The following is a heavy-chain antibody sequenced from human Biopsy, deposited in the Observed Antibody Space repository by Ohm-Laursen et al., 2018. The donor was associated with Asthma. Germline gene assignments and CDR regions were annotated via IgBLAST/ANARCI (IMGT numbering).Heavy chain of an antibody. V-gene: IGHV4-34*01. CDR1: GGSFRDYS. CDR3: VRFFAGAVYHNYVMDV. CDR2: ITHSGRS. D-gene: IGHD3-3*01. J-gene: IGHJ6*02. Sequence: PSDTLSLTCSVSGGSFRDYSWGWIRQPPGKGLEWIGEITHSGRSNYNPSLKSRVTVSIDTSKRQFSLRLHSVTAADTAVYYCVRFFAGAVYHNYVMDVWGQGTTVTVSS.